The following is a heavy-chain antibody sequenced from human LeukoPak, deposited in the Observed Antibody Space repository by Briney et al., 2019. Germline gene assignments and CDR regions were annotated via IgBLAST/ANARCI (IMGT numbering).Heavy chain of an antibody. CDR3: ATVGDNWNYLAFDI. Sequence: GSVKVSCKVSGYTLTELSMHWVRQAPGKGLEWMGGFDPEDGETIYAQKFQGRVTMTEDTSTDTAYMELSSLRSEDTAVYYCATVGDNWNYLAFDIWGQGTVVTVSS. CDR2: FDPEDGET. J-gene: IGHJ3*02. D-gene: IGHD1-7*01. V-gene: IGHV1-24*01. CDR1: GYTLTELS.